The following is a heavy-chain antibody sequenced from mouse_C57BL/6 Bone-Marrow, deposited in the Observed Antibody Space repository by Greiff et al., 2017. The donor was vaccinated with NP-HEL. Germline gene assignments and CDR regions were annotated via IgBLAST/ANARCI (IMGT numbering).Heavy chain of an antibody. J-gene: IGHJ4*01. V-gene: IGHV2-6-1*01. Sequence: VKLMESGPGLVAPSQSLSITCTVSEFSLTSYGVHWVRQPPGKGLEWLVVIWSDGSTTYNSALKSRLSISKDNSKSQVFLKMNSLQTDDTAMYYCARQGLYYGNPYYAMDYWGQGTSVTVSS. CDR1: EFSLTSYG. D-gene: IGHD2-1*01. CDR2: IWSDGST. CDR3: ARQGLYYGNPYYAMDY.